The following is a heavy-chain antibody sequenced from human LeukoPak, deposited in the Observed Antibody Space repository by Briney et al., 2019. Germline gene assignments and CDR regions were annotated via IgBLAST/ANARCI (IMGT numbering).Heavy chain of an antibody. CDR3: ARTAPATQYFQH. V-gene: IGHV3-33*01. CDR1: GFTFSSYG. CDR2: IWYDGSNK. D-gene: IGHD5-18*01. J-gene: IGHJ1*01. Sequence: PGGSLRLSCAASGFTFSSYGMHWVRQAPGKGLEWVAVIWYDGSNKYYADSVKGRFTISRDNSKNTLYLQMNSLRAEDTAVYYCARTAPATQYFQHWGQGTLVTVSS.